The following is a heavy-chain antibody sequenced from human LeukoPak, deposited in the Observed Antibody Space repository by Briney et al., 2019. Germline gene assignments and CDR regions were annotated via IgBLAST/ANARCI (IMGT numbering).Heavy chain of an antibody. V-gene: IGHV1-2*02. D-gene: IGHD3-3*01. CDR3: AREFDGPQVQSNTTLDYYYYMDV. J-gene: IGHJ6*03. Sequence: ASVKVSCKASGYSFTGYYMHWVRQAPGQGLEWMGWINTNSGGTNYAQKIQGRVTMTRDTSISTAYMELGRLRSDDTAVYYCAREFDGPQVQSNTTLDYYYYMDVRGKRTTVPVSS. CDR2: INTNSGGT. CDR1: GYSFTGYY.